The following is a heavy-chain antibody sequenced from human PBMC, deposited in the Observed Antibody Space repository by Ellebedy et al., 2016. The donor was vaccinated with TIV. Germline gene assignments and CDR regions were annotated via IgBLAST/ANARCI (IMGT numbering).Heavy chain of an antibody. CDR3: ARAAGWDRTQGAFDI. CDR2: TSPDGRNK. J-gene: IGHJ3*02. CDR1: GFTFSNYD. D-gene: IGHD1-26*01. Sequence: GESLKISCAASGFTFSNYDMYWVRQAPGKGLEWVAVTSPDGRNKHYVEFVKGRFTVSTDNSKNTVYLQMNRLRPEDTAVYYCARAAGWDRTQGAFDIWGQGTMVSVSS. V-gene: IGHV3-30*04.